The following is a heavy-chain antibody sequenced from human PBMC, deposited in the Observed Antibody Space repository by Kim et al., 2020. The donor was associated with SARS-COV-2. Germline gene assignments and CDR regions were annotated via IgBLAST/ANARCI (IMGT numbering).Heavy chain of an antibody. CDR1: GFTFTDYV. J-gene: IGHJ6*02. V-gene: IGHV3-30*03. CDR2: ISFDGANK. CDR3: ARQTGTTEYYYYGMDV. Sequence: GGSLRLSCAASGFTFTDYVMHWDRQAPGKGLEWVAVISFDGANKHSADSVKGRFTISRDNSKNTVYLQMKSVRPEDTAVYYCARQTGTTEYYYYGMDVWGQGTTVTVS. D-gene: IGHD1-1*01.